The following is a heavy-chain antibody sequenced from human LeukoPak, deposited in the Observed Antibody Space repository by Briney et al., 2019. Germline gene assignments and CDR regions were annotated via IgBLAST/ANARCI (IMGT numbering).Heavy chain of an antibody. Sequence: SVKVSCKASGGTFSSYAISWVRQAPGQGLEWMGGIIPIFGTANYAQKFQGRVTITADESTSTAYMELSSLRSEDTAVYYCARSYYDILTGPYRPYYYYGMDVWGQGTTVTVSS. CDR3: ARSYYDILTGPYRPYYYYGMDV. CDR2: IIPIFGTA. J-gene: IGHJ6*02. D-gene: IGHD3-9*01. V-gene: IGHV1-69*13. CDR1: GGTFSSYA.